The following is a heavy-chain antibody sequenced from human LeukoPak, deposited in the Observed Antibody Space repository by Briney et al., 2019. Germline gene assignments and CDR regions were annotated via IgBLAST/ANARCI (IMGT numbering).Heavy chain of an antibody. CDR1: GFTFRSYA. Sequence: GGSLRLSCAVSGFTFRSYAMHWVRQAPGKGLEWVAVISYDGSNKYYADSVKGRFTISRDNSKNMLYLQMNSLRAEDTAVYYRARPSTYPGASDIWGQGTMVTASS. J-gene: IGHJ3*02. V-gene: IGHV3-30*04. CDR2: ISYDGSNK. CDR3: ARPSTYPGASDI.